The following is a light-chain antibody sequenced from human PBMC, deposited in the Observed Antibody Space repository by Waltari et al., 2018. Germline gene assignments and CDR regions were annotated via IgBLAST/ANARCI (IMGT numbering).Light chain of an antibody. J-gene: IGKJ5*01. CDR1: QSVANY. CDR3: QQRNSWPPVT. V-gene: IGKV3-11*01. CDR2: AAS. Sequence: EIVLTQSPATLSLSPGERATLSCRASQSVANYLAWYQHKPGQAPRLLIYAASNRATGIPARFSGSGSGTDFTLTISNLEPEDFAVYYCQQRNSWPPVTFGQGTRLEIK.